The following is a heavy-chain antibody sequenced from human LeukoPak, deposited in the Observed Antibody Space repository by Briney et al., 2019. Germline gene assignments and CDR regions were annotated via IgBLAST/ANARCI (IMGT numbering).Heavy chain of an antibody. CDR2: IIPLFGIA. J-gene: IGHJ3*02. CDR1: VGTLSSYA. Sequence: SLKDSCKASVGTLSSYAISWVRQAPGQGLEWMGRIIPLFGIANYAQKFQGRVTITVDKSTSTAYMELSSVRSEDTAVYYCARDPHDSGWYIDDAFDIWGQGTMVTVSS. V-gene: IGHV1-69*04. CDR3: ARDPHDSGWYIDDAFDI. D-gene: IGHD6-19*01.